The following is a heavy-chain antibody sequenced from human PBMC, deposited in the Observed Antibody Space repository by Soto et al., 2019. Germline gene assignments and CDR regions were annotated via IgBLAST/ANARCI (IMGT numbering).Heavy chain of an antibody. D-gene: IGHD3-10*01. CDR2: ISSSSSYI. Sequence: EVQLVESGGGLVKPGGSLRLSCAASGFTFSSYSMNWVRQAPGKGLEWVSSISSSSSYIYYADSVKGRFTISRDNAKNSLYLQMNSRRAEDTAVYYCARVMVSRRSDYYGMDVWGQGTTVTVSS. V-gene: IGHV3-21*01. CDR1: GFTFSSYS. J-gene: IGHJ6*02. CDR3: ARVMVSRRSDYYGMDV.